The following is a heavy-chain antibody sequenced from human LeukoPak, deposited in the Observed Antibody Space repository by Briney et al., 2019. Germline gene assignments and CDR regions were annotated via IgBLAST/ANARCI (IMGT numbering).Heavy chain of an antibody. CDR1: GGSFSGYY. D-gene: IGHD3-10*01. J-gene: IGHJ4*02. CDR2: IYYSGST. CDR3: ARDPIGEGLSD. V-gene: IGHV4-59*01. Sequence: SETLSLTCAVYGGSFSGYYWSWIRQPPGKGLEWIGYIYYSGSTNYNPSLKSRVTISVDTSKNQFSLKLSSVTAADTAVYYCARDPIGEGLSDWGQGTLVTVSS.